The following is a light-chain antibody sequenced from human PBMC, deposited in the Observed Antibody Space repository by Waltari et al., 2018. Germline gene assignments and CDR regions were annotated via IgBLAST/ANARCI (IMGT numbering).Light chain of an antibody. CDR2: QST. CDR1: KLGDKF. Sequence: SYELTQPPSVSVSPGQPARITCPGPKLGDKFACWSQQKPGQSPVLVIYQSTKRPSGIPERFSGSNSGNTVTLTISGTQAMDEADYYCQAWDTITGGVFGGGTKLTVL. V-gene: IGLV3-1*01. CDR3: QAWDTITGGV. J-gene: IGLJ2*01.